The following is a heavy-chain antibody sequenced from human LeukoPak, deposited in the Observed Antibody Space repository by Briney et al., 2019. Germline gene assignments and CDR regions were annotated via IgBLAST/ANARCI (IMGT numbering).Heavy chain of an antibody. V-gene: IGHV4-61*02. CDR1: GGSISSGSYY. J-gene: IGHJ3*02. CDR3: ARDSRREGAFDI. Sequence: SETLSLTCTVSGGSISSGSYYWSWIRQPAGKGLEWIGRIYTSGSTNYNPSLKSRVTISVDTSKNQFSLKLSSVTAADTAVYYCARDSRREGAFDIWGQGTMVTVSS. CDR2: IYTSGST.